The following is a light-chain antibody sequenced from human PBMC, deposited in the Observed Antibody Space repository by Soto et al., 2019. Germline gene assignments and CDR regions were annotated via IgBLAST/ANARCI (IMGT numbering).Light chain of an antibody. J-gene: IGLJ1*01. CDR2: DDS. CDR3: QVWHTNSEHYF. CDR1: NIGSIS. V-gene: IGLV3-21*02. Sequence: YELTQPPSVSVAPGQTATITCGGNNIGSISVHWYKRKPGQSTVLVVHDDSARPSRIPERYAGSNSAKTAPRSISRVEAEDEAYYFCQVWHTNSEHYFFGTGSRFT.